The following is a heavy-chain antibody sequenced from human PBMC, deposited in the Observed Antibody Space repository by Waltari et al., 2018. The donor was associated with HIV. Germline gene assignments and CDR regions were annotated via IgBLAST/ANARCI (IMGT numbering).Heavy chain of an antibody. D-gene: IGHD2-15*01. J-gene: IGHJ4*02. CDR3: AKDRGGNGIDY. CDR1: GFTFSSYG. Sequence: QVQLVESGGGVVQPGRSLRLSCAASGFTFSSYGMHWVRQAPGKGLEWVAVISYDGSNKYYADSVKGRFTISRDNSKNTLYLQMNSLRAEDTAVYYCAKDRGGNGIDYWGQGTLVTVSS. V-gene: IGHV3-30*18. CDR2: ISYDGSNK.